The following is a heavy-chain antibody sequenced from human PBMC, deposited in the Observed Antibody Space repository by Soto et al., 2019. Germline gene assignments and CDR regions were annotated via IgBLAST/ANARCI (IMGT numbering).Heavy chain of an antibody. CDR1: GYTFTSYD. CDR2: MNPNSGNT. Sequence: GPSVKVSCKASGYTFTSYDINWVRQATGQGLEWMGWMNPNSGNTGYAQKFQGRVTMTRNTSISTAYMELSSLRSEDTAVYYCARGSWEPPLYYYYGMDVWGQGTTVTVSS. CDR3: ARGSWEPPLYYYYGMDV. D-gene: IGHD1-26*01. J-gene: IGHJ6*02. V-gene: IGHV1-8*01.